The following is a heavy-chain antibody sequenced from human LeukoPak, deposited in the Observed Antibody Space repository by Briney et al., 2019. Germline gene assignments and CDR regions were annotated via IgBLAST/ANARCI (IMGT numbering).Heavy chain of an antibody. CDR1: GGSISSGGYY. D-gene: IGHD2-2*01. J-gene: IGHJ5*02. CDR3: ARQHLSSTSRGPARWFDP. V-gene: IGHV4-31*03. Sequence: PSQTLSLTCTVSGGSISSGGYYWSWIRQHPGKGLEWIGYIYYSGSTYYNPSLKSRVTISVDTSKNQFSLKLSSVTAADTAVYYCARQHLSSTSRGPARWFDPWGQGTLVTVSS. CDR2: IYYSGST.